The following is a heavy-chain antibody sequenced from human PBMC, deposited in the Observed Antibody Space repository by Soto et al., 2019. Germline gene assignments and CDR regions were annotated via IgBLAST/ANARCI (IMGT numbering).Heavy chain of an antibody. CDR2: IYYSGST. V-gene: IGHV4-39*01. CDR3: ARPTTGYYYYGMDV. CDR1: GGSISSSSYY. Sequence: SETLSLTCTVSGGSISSSSYYWGWIRQPPGKGLEWIGSIYYSGSTYYNPSLKSRVTISVDTSKNQFSPKLSSVTAADTAVYYCARPTTGYYYYGMDVWGQGTTVTVSS. J-gene: IGHJ6*02. D-gene: IGHD1-1*01.